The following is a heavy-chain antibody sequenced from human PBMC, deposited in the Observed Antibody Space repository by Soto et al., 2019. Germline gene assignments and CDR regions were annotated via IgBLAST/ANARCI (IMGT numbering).Heavy chain of an antibody. D-gene: IGHD5-18*01. CDR3: SHGYYQYFNS. CDR2: IKSKTDGGTA. V-gene: IGHV3-15*07. Sequence: AGGSLKLSCAVSGVTLSNVWMNWVRQAPGKGPEWVARIKSKTDGGTADYAAPVKGRFTISRDDSENTLYLQMNSLKTEDTAVYYCSHGYYQYFNSWGQGTLVTVSS. J-gene: IGHJ4*02. CDR1: GVTLSNVW.